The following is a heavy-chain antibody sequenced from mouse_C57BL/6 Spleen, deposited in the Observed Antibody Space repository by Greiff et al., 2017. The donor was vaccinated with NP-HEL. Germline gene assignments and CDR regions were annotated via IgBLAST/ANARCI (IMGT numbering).Heavy chain of an antibody. J-gene: IGHJ2*01. D-gene: IGHD1-1*01. CDR1: GFTFSDYY. Sequence: EVHLVESGGGLVQPGGSLKLSCAASGFTFSDYYMYWVRQTPEKRLEWVAYISNGGGSTYYPDTVKGRFTISRDNAKNTLYLQMSRLKSEDTAMYYCARRGYGSSYVDYFDYWGQGTTLTVSS. CDR2: ISNGGGST. CDR3: ARRGYGSSYVDYFDY. V-gene: IGHV5-12*01.